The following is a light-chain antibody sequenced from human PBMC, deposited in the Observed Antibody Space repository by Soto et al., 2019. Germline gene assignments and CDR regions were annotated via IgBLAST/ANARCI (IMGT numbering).Light chain of an antibody. CDR3: CSYAGRYILV. Sequence: QSALTQPRSVSGSPGQSVTISCTGTSSDVGGYDYVSWYQQHPGKAPKVIIYDVSKRPSGVPDRFSGSKSGNTASLTISGLQNEDESDYCCCSYAGRYILVFGGGTKLTVL. V-gene: IGLV2-11*01. CDR1: SSDVGGYDY. J-gene: IGLJ2*01. CDR2: DVS.